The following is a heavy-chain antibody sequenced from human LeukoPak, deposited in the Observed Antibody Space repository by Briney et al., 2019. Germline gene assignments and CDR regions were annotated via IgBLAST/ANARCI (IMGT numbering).Heavy chain of an antibody. D-gene: IGHD5-24*01. CDR1: GFIVSSNY. CDR3: ARGQYTDGLSY. J-gene: IGHJ4*02. Sequence: GGSLRLSCVASGFIVSSNYLNWVRQAPGKGLEWLSIIYVGDNVYYADSVKGRFTISRDNAENSLFLQMNGLRPEDTAVFYCARGQYTDGLSYWGQGTLVTVSS. CDR2: IYVGDNV. V-gene: IGHV3-53*01.